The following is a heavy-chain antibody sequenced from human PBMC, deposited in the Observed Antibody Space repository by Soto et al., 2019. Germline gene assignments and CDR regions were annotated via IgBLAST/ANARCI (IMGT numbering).Heavy chain of an antibody. D-gene: IGHD5-12*01. CDR1: GYTFTSYA. CDR2: INAGNGNT. CDR3: VRDSPIGSTFSGYDGIDY. J-gene: IGHJ4*02. Sequence: ASVKVSCKASGYTFTSYAMHWVRQAPGQRLEWMGWINAGNGNTKYSQKFQGRVTITTDTSTSTAYMELSRLRSEDTAVYYCVRDSPIGSTFSGYDGIDYWGQGTLVTVSS. V-gene: IGHV1-3*01.